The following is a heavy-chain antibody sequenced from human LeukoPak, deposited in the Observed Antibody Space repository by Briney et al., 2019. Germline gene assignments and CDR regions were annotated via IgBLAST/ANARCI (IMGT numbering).Heavy chain of an antibody. V-gene: IGHV3-48*01. CDR2: ITSSSSSI. CDR3: ARRWAYAFDI. Sequence: GGSLRLSCAASGFTFSNYNMNWVRQAPGKGLEWVSSITSSSSSIFYADSVKGRFTISRDNAKNSLYLQMNSLRAEDTAVYYCARRWAYAFDIWGQGTKVTVSS. J-gene: IGHJ3*02. D-gene: IGHD3-16*01. CDR1: GFTFSNYN.